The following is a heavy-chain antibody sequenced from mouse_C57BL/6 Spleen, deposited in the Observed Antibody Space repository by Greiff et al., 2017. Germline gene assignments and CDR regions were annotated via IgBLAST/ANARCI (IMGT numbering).Heavy chain of an antibody. CDR2: IDPANGNT. CDR3: ARDYNNTYYAMDY. V-gene: IGHV14-3*01. Sequence: VQLQQSVAELVRPGASVKLSCTASGFNIKNTYMHWVKQRPEQGLEWIGRIDPANGNTKYDPKFQGKATITADTSSNTAYLQLSSLTSEDSAFYYCARDYNNTYYAMDYWGQGTSVTVSS. CDR1: GFNIKNTY. J-gene: IGHJ4*01. D-gene: IGHD2-5*01.